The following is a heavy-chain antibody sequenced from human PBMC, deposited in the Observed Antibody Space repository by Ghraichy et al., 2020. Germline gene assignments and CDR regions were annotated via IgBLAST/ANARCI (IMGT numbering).Heavy chain of an antibody. Sequence: ETLSLTCAASGFTFSSYSMNWVRQAPGKGLEWVSYISSSSTIYYADSVKGRFTISRDNAKNSLYLQMNSLRDEDTAVYYCARESGPFWSGYYQSYWGQGTLVTVSS. CDR3: ARESGPFWSGYYQSY. CDR2: ISSSSTI. D-gene: IGHD3-3*01. V-gene: IGHV3-48*02. CDR1: GFTFSSYS. J-gene: IGHJ4*02.